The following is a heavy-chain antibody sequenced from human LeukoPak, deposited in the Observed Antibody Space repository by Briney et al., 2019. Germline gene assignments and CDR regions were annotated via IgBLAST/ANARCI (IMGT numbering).Heavy chain of an antibody. CDR3: ARRRRKYSGSFNYNYYYCGMDV. CDR1: GGTFSSYA. V-gene: IGHV1-69*13. D-gene: IGHD1-26*01. CDR2: IIPIFGTA. J-gene: IGHJ6*02. Sequence: ASVKVSCKASGGTFSSYAISWVRQAPGQGLEWMGGIIPIFGTANYAQKFQGRVTITADESTSTAYMELSSLRSEDTAVYYCARRRRKYSGSFNYNYYYCGMDVWGQGTTVTVSS.